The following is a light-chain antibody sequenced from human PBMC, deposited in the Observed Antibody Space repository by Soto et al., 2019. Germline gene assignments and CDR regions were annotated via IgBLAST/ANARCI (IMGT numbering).Light chain of an antibody. V-gene: IGKV3-11*01. CDR3: QQRNSWPLT. Sequence: EIVLTQSPATLSLSPGERATLSCRASQSVSSYLAWYQQKPGQAPRLLIYDASNRATGIPARFSGSGSGTDFTLTISSLEPADFAVYYCQQRNSWPLTFGGGTKVEIK. CDR1: QSVSSY. CDR2: DAS. J-gene: IGKJ4*01.